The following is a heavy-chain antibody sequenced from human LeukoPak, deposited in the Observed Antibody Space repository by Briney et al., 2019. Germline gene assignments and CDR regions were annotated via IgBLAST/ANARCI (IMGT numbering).Heavy chain of an antibody. Sequence: SGGSLRLSCSASGFTFSTYWMNWVRQAPGKGLEWVANIKYDESEKYYVDSVKGRFTISRDNSKNTLYLQMNSLRAEDTAVYYCARGIVVVTSYYFDYWGQGTLVTVSS. CDR3: ARGIVVVTSYYFDY. CDR1: GFTFSTYW. CDR2: IKYDESEK. V-gene: IGHV3-7*04. D-gene: IGHD3-22*01. J-gene: IGHJ4*02.